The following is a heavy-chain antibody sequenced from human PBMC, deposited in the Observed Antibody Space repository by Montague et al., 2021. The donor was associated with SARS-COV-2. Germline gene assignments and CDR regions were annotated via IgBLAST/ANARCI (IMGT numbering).Heavy chain of an antibody. CDR1: GGSVIGDTYF. CDR2: IYDSDTT. V-gene: IGHV4-61*01. CDR3: ARAANILSGFYNHPFEY. Sequence: SETLSLTCTVSGGSVIGDTYFWSWIRQPPGKGLEWIAYIYDSDTTNNNPSFWSRVSMSSDRSKNQFSLKLTSVTPADTAVYYRARAANILSGFYNHPFEYWGQGILVTVSS. D-gene: IGHD3-9*01. J-gene: IGHJ4*02.